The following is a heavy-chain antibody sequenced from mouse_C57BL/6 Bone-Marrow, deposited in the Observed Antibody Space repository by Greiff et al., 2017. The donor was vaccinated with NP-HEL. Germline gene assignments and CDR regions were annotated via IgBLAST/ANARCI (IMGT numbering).Heavy chain of an antibody. CDR1: GFSLTSYG. D-gene: IGHD1-1*01. V-gene: IGHV2-5*01. J-gene: IGHJ1*03. Sequence: VQLKQSGPGLVQPSQSLSITCTVSGFSLTSYGVHWVRQSPGKGLEWLGVIWRGGSTDYNAAFMSRLSITKDNSKSQVFFKMNSLQADDTAIYDCAKNGITTVVGPYWYFDVWGTGITVTVSS. CDR3: AKNGITTVVGPYWYFDV. CDR2: IWRGGST.